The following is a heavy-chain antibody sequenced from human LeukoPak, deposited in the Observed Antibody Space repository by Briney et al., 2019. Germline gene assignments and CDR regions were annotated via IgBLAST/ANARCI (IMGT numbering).Heavy chain of an antibody. J-gene: IGHJ4*02. D-gene: IGHD3-10*01. Sequence: GASVKVSCKASGYTFTGDYIHWVRQAPGQGLEWMGRINPNSGGTNYAQKFQGRVTMTRDTSISTAYMELSRLRSDDTAVYYCARDEGYYGSGVDGNWGQGTLVTVSS. CDR3: ARDEGYYGSGVDGN. CDR2: INPNSGGT. V-gene: IGHV1-2*06. CDR1: GYTFTGDY.